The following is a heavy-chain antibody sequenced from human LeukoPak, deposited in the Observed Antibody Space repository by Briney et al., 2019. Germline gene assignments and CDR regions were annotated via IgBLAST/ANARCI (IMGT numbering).Heavy chain of an antibody. CDR1: GFTFSSYA. J-gene: IGHJ1*01. D-gene: IGHD1-1*01. Sequence: PGGSLRLSCAASGFTFSSYAMSWVRQAPGKGLEWVSAITSGGSTYYADSVKGRFTISRDNSKNTLYLQMNSLRAGDTAVYYCAKGASTYRAEYFHHWGRGTLVTVSS. CDR2: ITSGGST. V-gene: IGHV3-23*01. CDR3: AKGASTYRAEYFHH.